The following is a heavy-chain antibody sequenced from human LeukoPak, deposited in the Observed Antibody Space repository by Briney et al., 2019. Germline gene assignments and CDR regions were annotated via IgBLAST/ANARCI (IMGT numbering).Heavy chain of an antibody. CDR1: GFTFSIYA. CDR2: ISNSGYGT. D-gene: IGHD1-26*01. J-gene: IGHJ4*02. V-gene: IGHV3-23*01. Sequence: GGSLRLSCAPSGFTFSIYAMIWVRQAPGKGLEWVSAISNSGYGTYYADSVKGRFTISRDNSKNTLYLQMNSLRAEDTAVYYCAKLDSGSYSDYWGQGTLVTVSS. CDR3: AKLDSGSYSDY.